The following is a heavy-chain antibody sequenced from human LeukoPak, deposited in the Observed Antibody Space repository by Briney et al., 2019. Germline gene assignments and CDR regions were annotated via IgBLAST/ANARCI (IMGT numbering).Heavy chain of an antibody. CDR3: AGYGVYPY. J-gene: IGHJ4*02. D-gene: IGHD5/OR15-5a*01. CDR1: GFAFNTYD. Sequence: GGSLRLSCAASGFAFNTYDMHWVRQAPGEGPQWIAYFGISGTIYYADSVKGRFTISRDSAKHSLYLQMNGLRVDDTAIYYCAGYGVYPYWGQGTTVTVSS. V-gene: IGHV3-48*01. CDR2: FGISGTI.